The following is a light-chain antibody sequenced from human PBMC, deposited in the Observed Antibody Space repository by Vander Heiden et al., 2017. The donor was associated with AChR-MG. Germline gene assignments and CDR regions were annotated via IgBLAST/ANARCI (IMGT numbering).Light chain of an antibody. CDR2: DVS. Sequence: QSALTQPASVSGYPGPSITISCTGTSSDVGAYNYVSWYQQHPGKAPKVMIYDVSKRPSGVSNRSSGSKSGNTASLTISGLHAEDEADYYCSSYTSSSPYVFGTGTKVTVL. CDR1: SSDVGAYNY. CDR3: SSYTSSSPYV. J-gene: IGLJ1*01. V-gene: IGLV2-14*03.